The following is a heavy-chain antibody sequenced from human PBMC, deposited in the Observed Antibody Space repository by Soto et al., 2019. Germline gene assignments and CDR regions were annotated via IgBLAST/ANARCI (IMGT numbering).Heavy chain of an antibody. V-gene: IGHV5-51*01. CDR1: GYIISIYW. CDR3: ESPKIPNRSSDYKTPFDL. D-gene: IGHD3-3*01. Sequence: PGESLKISCKGSGYIISIYWIGWVRQVPGKGLEWMGIIYPGDSDTRYNPSFQGQVTISVDKSTSTAYLRWNSLKASDTAIYYCESPKIPNRSSDYKTPFDLWAQGTLVTVSS. CDR2: IYPGDSDT. J-gene: IGHJ4*02.